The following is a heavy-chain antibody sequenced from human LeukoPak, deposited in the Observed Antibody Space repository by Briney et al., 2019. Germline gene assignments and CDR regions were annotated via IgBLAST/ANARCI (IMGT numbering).Heavy chain of an antibody. D-gene: IGHD1-26*01. CDR3: ARGEGGAFDI. J-gene: IGHJ3*02. CDR1: GYSISSGYY. CDR2: IYYSGGT. V-gene: IGHV4-38-2*02. Sequence: SETLSLTCTVSGYSISSGYYWGWIRQPPGNGLEWIANIYYSGGTYYKPSLKSRVTISVDTSKNQFSLKVRSVTAADTAVYYCARGEGGAFDIWGQGTMVTVSS.